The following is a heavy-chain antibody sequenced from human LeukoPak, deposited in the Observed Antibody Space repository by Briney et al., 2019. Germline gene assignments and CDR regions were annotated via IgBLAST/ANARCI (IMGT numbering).Heavy chain of an antibody. CDR1: GYTFTGYY. V-gene: IGHV1-2*02. Sequence: ASVKVSCKASGYTFTGYYMHWVRQAPGQGLEWMGWINPNSGGTNYAQKFQGRVTMTRDTSISTAYMELSRLRSDDTAVYYCARDDGFGGVIVDYWGQGTLVTVSS. D-gene: IGHD3-16*02. J-gene: IGHJ4*02. CDR2: INPNSGGT. CDR3: ARDDGFGGVIVDY.